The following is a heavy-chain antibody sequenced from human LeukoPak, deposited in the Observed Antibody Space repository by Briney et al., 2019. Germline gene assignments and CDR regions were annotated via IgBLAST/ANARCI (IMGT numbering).Heavy chain of an antibody. Sequence: ASVKVSCKASGYTFTSYGISWVRQAPGQGLEWMGWISAYNGNTNYAQKLQGRVTMTTDTSTSTAYMELRSLRSDDTAVYYCARDPGPYGSSGYLEIWFDPWGQGTLVTVSS. D-gene: IGHD3-22*01. CDR3: ARDPGPYGSSGYLEIWFDP. V-gene: IGHV1-18*01. CDR2: ISAYNGNT. J-gene: IGHJ5*02. CDR1: GYTFTSYG.